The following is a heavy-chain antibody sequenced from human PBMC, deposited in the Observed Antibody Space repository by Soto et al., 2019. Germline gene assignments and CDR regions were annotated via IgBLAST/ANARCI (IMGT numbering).Heavy chain of an antibody. CDR2: MNPNSGNT. CDR1: GYTFTSYD. V-gene: IGHV1-8*01. Sequence: ASVKVSCKASGYTFTSYDINWVRQATGQGLEWMGWMNPNSGNTGYAQKFQGRITMTRNTSISTAYMELSSLRSEDTAVYYCARGCGGRYDFWSGYYFDYWGQGTLVTVSS. CDR3: ARGCGGRYDFWSGYYFDY. J-gene: IGHJ4*02. D-gene: IGHD3-3*01.